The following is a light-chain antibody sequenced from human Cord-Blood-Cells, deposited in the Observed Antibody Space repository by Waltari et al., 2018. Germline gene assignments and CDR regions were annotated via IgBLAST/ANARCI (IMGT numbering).Light chain of an antibody. V-gene: IGLV2-8*01. CDR1: SSDVGGYNY. J-gene: IGLJ1*01. CDR3: SSYAGSNNYV. CDR2: EVS. Sequence: QSALTQPPSAYGSPGQSVTISCTGTSSDVGGYNYVSWYQQHPGKAPKLMIYEVSKRPSGFPERFSGSKSGNTAALTVSGLHADDEADYYCSSYAGSNNYVFGTGTKVTVL.